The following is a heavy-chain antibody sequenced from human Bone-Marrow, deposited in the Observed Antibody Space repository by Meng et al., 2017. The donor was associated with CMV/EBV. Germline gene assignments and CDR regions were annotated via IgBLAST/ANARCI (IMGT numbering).Heavy chain of an antibody. Sequence: GGSLRLSCAASGFTVSSNYMSWVRQAPGKGLEWVSGISWNSGSIGYADSVKGRFTISRDNAKNSLYLQMNSLRAEDTALYYCAKDHYYDILTGSMNAFDIWGQGTMVTVSS. V-gene: IGHV3-9*01. D-gene: IGHD3-9*01. CDR2: ISWNSGSI. J-gene: IGHJ3*02. CDR1: GFTVSSNY. CDR3: AKDHYYDILTGSMNAFDI.